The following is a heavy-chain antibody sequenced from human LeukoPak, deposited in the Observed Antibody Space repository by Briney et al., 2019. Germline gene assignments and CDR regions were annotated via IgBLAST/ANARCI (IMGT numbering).Heavy chain of an antibody. J-gene: IGHJ4*02. CDR1: GFTFNTYT. Sequence: GGSLRLSCAASGFTFNTYTMNWVRQAPGKGLEWVSSITASSTAIYSADSVKGRFTISRDNSKNTLYLQMNSLRAEDTAVYYCARVLRLVYFDYWGQGTLVTVSS. V-gene: IGHV3-21*04. CDR3: ARVLRLVYFDY. D-gene: IGHD2-15*01. CDR2: ITASSTAI.